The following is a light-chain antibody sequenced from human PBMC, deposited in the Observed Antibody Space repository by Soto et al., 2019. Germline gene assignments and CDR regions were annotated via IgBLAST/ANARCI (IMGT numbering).Light chain of an antibody. J-gene: IGKJ3*01. V-gene: IGKV3-11*01. CDR1: QSVSSY. Sequence: EIVLTQSPATLSLSPGERATLSCRASQSVSSYLAWYQQKPGQAPRLLIYDASNRATGIPARFSGSGSGTDLTLTISGLEPEDFAVYYCQQRRNWPRATFGPGTKVDIK. CDR2: DAS. CDR3: QQRRNWPRAT.